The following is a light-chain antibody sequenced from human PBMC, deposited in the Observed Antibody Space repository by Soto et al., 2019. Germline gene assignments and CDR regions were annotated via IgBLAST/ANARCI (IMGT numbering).Light chain of an antibody. CDR3: QTWGTGIQV. CDR1: SGHSSYA. V-gene: IGLV4-69*01. Sequence: QPVLTQSPSASASLGASVKLTCTLSSGHSSYAIAWHQQQPEKGSRYLMKLNSDGSHSKGDGIPDRFSGSSSGAERYLTISSLQSEDEADYHCQTWGTGIQVFGTGTKLTVL. CDR2: LNSDGSH. J-gene: IGLJ1*01.